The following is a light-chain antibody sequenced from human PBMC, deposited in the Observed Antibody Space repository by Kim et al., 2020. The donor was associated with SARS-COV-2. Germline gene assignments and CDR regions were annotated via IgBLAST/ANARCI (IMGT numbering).Light chain of an antibody. CDR2: DVS. Sequence: QSINISCTATSSAVSAYNYVSWDQQHPVKALNIMIYDVSYRPSGVSNRFSGSKYGNTASLTISGLQAEDEADCYCSSYTSSSTVVFGGGTQLTVL. CDR1: SSAVSAYNY. CDR3: SSYTSSSTVV. J-gene: IGLJ2*01. V-gene: IGLV2-14*03.